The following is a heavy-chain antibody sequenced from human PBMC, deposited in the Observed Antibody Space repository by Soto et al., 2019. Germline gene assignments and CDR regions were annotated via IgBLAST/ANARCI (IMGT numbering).Heavy chain of an antibody. CDR1: GFTVSSNY. D-gene: IGHD2-21*01. Sequence: EVQLVESGGGLVQPGGSLRLSCAASGFTVSSNYMSRVRQAPGKGLEWVSVIYSGGSTYYADSVKGRFTISRHNSKNTLYLQMNSLRAEDTAVYYCARVPPYCGGDCYTQSYYYYYYMDVWGKGTTVTVSS. J-gene: IGHJ6*03. CDR2: IYSGGST. V-gene: IGHV3-53*04. CDR3: ARVPPYCGGDCYTQSYYYYYYMDV.